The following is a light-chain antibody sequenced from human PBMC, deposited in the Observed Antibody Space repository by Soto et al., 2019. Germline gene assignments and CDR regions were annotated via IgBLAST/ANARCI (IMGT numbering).Light chain of an antibody. V-gene: IGLV2-23*02. CDR2: EVS. J-gene: IGLJ3*02. Sequence: QAVVTQPASVSGSPGQSITISCTGASTDVGSYNLVSWYQQHPGKAPLLLIYEVSRRPSGISDRFSGAKSGSTASLTLSGLQAEDEADYYCCSYAGSRPWVFGGGTKLTVL. CDR1: STDVGSYNL. CDR3: CSYAGSRPWV.